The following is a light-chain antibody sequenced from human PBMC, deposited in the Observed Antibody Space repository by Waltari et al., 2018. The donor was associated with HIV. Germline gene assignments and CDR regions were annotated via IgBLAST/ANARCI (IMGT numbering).Light chain of an antibody. J-gene: IGLJ1*01. Sequence: QAVVTQNPSLTVSPGGTVTLPFASATGAVTSVHYSSWFQQNPGQAPRTLIYDTSNKHSWTPALFSGSLLGGKAALTLSGAQPEDEAEYYCLLSYSGAIPVFGTGTKVTVL. CDR3: LLSYSGAIPV. CDR1: TGAVTSVHY. V-gene: IGLV7-46*01. CDR2: DTS.